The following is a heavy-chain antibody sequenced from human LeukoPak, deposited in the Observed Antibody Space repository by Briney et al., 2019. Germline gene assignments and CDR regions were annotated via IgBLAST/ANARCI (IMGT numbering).Heavy chain of an antibody. J-gene: IGHJ5*02. D-gene: IGHD1-26*01. CDR1: GIIVSSNY. CDR3: ARGDSGSWNYKRAFDH. CDR2: IYSGGST. V-gene: IGHV3-53*01. Sequence: GGSLRLSCAASGIIVSSNYMSWVRQTPGKGLEWVSVIYSGGSTEYADSVKGRFTISSDNSKNTVYLEMNSLRAVDTAVYYCARGDSGSWNYKRAFDHWGQGTLVTVSS.